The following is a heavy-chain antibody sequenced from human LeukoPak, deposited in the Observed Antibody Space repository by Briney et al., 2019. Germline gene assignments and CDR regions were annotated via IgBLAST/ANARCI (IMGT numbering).Heavy chain of an antibody. CDR3: ARGLSGSYYLVYYYYGMDV. Sequence: ASVKVSCKASGYTFTSYDINWVRQATGQGLEWMGWMNPNSGNTGYAQKLQGRVTMTRNTSISTAYMELSSLRSEDTAVYYCARGLSGSYYLVYYYYGMDVWGQGTTVTVSS. J-gene: IGHJ6*02. CDR2: MNPNSGNT. CDR1: GYTFTSYD. D-gene: IGHD1-26*01. V-gene: IGHV1-8*01.